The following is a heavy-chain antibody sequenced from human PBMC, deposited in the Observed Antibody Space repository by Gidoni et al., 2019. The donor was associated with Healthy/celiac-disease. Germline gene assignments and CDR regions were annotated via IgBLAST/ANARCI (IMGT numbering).Heavy chain of an antibody. CDR2: SYYSGST. D-gene: IGHD2-2*01. CDR1: GGSVSRGSYY. V-gene: IGHV4-61*01. Sequence: VQLQASCPGLVKPSETLSLTCTVSGGSVSRGSYYWSWIRQPPGKGLEWIGYSYYSGSTNYNPSLKSRVTISVDTSKNQFSLKPSSGTAADTAVYYCAREAAVVPAASGFDPWGQGTLVTVSS. J-gene: IGHJ5*02. CDR3: AREAAVVPAASGFDP.